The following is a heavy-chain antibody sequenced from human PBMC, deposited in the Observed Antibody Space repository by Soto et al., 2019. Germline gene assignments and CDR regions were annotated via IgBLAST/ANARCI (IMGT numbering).Heavy chain of an antibody. CDR3: GTVRASWSIDY. D-gene: IGHD6-6*01. V-gene: IGHV4-30-4*01. CDR1: GASLTTGNFY. J-gene: IGHJ4*02. Sequence: QVQLQESDPGPLKPSQTLSLTCTVSGASLTTGNFYWSWIRQPPGKGLEWIAYISYRGTPYYHPSLRSRLSVSADTCKNQFSLELQYVTVADTAVYYCGTVRASWSIDYWGQGTLVTVSS. CDR2: ISYRGTP.